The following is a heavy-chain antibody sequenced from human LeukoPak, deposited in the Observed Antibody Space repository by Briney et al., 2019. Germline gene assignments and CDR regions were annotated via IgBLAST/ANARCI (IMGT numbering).Heavy chain of an antibody. D-gene: IGHD4-23*01. J-gene: IGHJ4*02. V-gene: IGHV1-2*02. Sequence: GASVKVSCKASGYTFTGYYMHWVRQAPRQGLEWMGWINPNSGGTNYAQKFQGRVTMTRDTSISTAYMELSRLRSDDTAVYYCARDPDYGGNTELDYWGQGTLVTVSS. CDR3: ARDPDYGGNTELDY. CDR1: GYTFTGYY. CDR2: INPNSGGT.